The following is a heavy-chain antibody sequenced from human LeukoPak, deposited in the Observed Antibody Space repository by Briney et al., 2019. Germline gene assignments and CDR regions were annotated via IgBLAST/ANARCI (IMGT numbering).Heavy chain of an antibody. J-gene: IGHJ4*02. CDR3: ARASRYYYDSSGQKGYFDY. CDR1: GGSISSYY. D-gene: IGHD3-22*01. CDR2: IYYSGGT. V-gene: IGHV4-59*08. Sequence: SETLSLTCTVSGGSISSYYWSWIRQPPGKGLEWIGYIYYSGGTNYNPSLKSRVTISVDTSKNQFSLKLSSVTAADTAVYYCARASRYYYDSSGQKGYFDYWGQGTLVTVSS.